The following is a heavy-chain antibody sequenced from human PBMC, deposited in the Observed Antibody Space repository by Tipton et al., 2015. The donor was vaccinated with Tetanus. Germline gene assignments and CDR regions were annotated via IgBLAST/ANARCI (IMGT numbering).Heavy chain of an antibody. CDR3: ARQVGASHYFDY. V-gene: IGHV4-59*08. CDR2: IYYSGST. J-gene: IGHJ4*02. Sequence: TLSLTCTVSGGSISSYYWSWIRQPPGKGLEWIGYIYYSGSTNYNPSLKSRVTMSVDTPKNQFSLKLNSVTAADTAVYYCARQVGASHYFDYWGQGTLVTVSS. CDR1: GGSISSYY. D-gene: IGHD1-26*01.